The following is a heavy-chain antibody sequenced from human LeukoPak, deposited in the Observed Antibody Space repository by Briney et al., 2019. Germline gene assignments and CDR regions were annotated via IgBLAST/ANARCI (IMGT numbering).Heavy chain of an antibody. V-gene: IGHV3-21*01. Sequence: GGSLRLSCAASGFTFSSYSMNWVRQAPGKGLEWVSSISSSSSYIYYADSVKGRFTISRDNAKNSLYLQMNSLRAEDTAVYYCARDWGYCSGGSCYVDYWGQGTLVTVSS. J-gene: IGHJ4*02. CDR1: GFTFSSYS. D-gene: IGHD2-15*01. CDR2: ISSSSSYI. CDR3: ARDWGYCSGGSCYVDY.